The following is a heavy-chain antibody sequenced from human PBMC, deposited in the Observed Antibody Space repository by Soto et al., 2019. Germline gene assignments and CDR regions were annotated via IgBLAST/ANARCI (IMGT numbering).Heavy chain of an antibody. J-gene: IGHJ4*02. V-gene: IGHV3-21*06. CDR2: ISSTTHYI. CDR1: GFTFTRYS. Sequence: GGSLRLSCAASGFTFTRYSMNWVRQAPGKGLEWVSSISSTTHYIYYADSMRGRFTISRDNAKNAVYLEMNSLRAEDTAVYYCARESEDLTSNFDYWGQGALVTVSS. CDR3: ARESEDLTSNFDY.